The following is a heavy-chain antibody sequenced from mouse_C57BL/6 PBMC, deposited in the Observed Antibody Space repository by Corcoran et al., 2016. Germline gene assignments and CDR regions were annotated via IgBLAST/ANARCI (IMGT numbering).Heavy chain of an antibody. CDR3: AKEPAYYSKGYFDY. D-gene: IGHD2-5*01. J-gene: IGHJ2*01. Sequence: EVQLQQSGPELVKPGASVKISCKASGYTFTDYYMNWVKQSHGKSLEWIGDINPNNGGTSYNQKFKGKATLTVDKSSSTAYMELRSLTSEDSAVYYCAKEPAYYSKGYFDYWGQGTTLTVSS. V-gene: IGHV1-26*01. CDR2: INPNNGGT. CDR1: GYTFTDYY.